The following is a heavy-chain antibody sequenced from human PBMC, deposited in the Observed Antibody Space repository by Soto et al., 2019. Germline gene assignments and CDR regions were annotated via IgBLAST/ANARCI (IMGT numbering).Heavy chain of an antibody. D-gene: IGHD3-22*01. CDR1: GGAITAYY. V-gene: IGHV4-4*07. Sequence: PSETLSLTCTVSGGAITAYYWSWIRQPVGEGLQWIGRVYSTGSTNYNPSLRSRVTMSVDTSQNQFFLSLSSVTAADTAVYYCARDEYYDSNNWFDHWGQGILVTVSS. CDR3: ARDEYYDSNNWFDH. J-gene: IGHJ5*02. CDR2: VYSTGST.